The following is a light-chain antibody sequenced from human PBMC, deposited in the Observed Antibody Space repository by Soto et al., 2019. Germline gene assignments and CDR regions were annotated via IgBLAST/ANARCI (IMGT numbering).Light chain of an antibody. CDR3: CSDAGSSTYV. Sequence: QSALTQPASVSGSPGQSITISCTRTNSVVGSYNFVSWYQQHPGKAPKVMIFEVSKRPSGVSDRFSGSKSGNTASLTISGLQAEDEADYYCCSDAGSSTYVFGTGTKVTVL. V-gene: IGLV2-23*02. CDR2: EVS. J-gene: IGLJ1*01. CDR1: NSVVGSYNF.